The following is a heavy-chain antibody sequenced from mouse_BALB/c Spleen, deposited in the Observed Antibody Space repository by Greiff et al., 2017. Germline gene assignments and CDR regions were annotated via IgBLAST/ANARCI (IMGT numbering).Heavy chain of an antibody. J-gene: IGHJ2*01. CDR2: IWAGGST. CDR3: ATYYGKGFDY. D-gene: IGHD2-10*01. CDR1: GFSLTSYG. V-gene: IGHV2-9*02. Sequence: QVQLKESGPGLVAPSQSLSITCTVSGFSLTSYGVHWVRQPPGKGPEWLGVIWAGGSTNYNSALMSRLSISKDNSKSQVFLKMNSLQSDDTAMYYCATYYGKGFDYWGQGTTLTVSS.